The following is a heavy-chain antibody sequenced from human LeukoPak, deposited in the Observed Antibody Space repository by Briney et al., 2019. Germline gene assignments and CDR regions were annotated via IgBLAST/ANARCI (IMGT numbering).Heavy chain of an antibody. D-gene: IGHD1-7*01. Sequence: GASVKVSCKASGYTFTSYYMHWVRQAPGQGLEWTGIINPSGGSTSYAQKFQGRVTMTRDMSTSTVYMELSSLRSEDTAVYYCARGHRENVQTGTTLGHWFDPWGQGTLVTVSS. J-gene: IGHJ5*02. CDR2: INPSGGST. CDR1: GYTFTSYY. CDR3: ARGHRENVQTGTTLGHWFDP. V-gene: IGHV1-46*01.